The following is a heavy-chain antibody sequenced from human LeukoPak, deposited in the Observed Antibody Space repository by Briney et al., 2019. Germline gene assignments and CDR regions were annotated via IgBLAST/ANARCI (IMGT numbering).Heavy chain of an antibody. CDR2: ISDSGESP. Sequence: QAGGSLRLSCAASGFTFSSFAMSWVRQAPGRGLEWLSLISDSGESPSDADSGKGRFTISRDNSKSTVFLQMNSLRTEDTAVYYCAKYNGYGSGSYYYNDYWGQGTLVTVSS. J-gene: IGHJ4*02. CDR1: GFTFSSFA. CDR3: AKYNGYGSGSYYYNDY. V-gene: IGHV3-23*01. D-gene: IGHD3-10*01.